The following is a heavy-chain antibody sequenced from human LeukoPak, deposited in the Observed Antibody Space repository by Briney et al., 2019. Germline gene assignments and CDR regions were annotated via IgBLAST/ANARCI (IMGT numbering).Heavy chain of an antibody. D-gene: IGHD3-3*01. V-gene: IGHV3-66*02. CDR2: IYSDDRA. CDR3: ARDLGGFEDPRYCYFMDV. CDR1: GFTVNRNV. Sequence: GGSLRLSCVASGFTVNRNVMSWVRQAPGKGLEWVSLIYSDDRAFYADSVKGRFTISRNKSKNTLFLQMSSLKPEDTAIYYCARDLGGFEDPRYCYFMDVWGKGNTVTVSS. J-gene: IGHJ6*03.